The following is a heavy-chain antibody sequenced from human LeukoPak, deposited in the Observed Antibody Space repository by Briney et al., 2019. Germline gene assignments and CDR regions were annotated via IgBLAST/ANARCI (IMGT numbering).Heavy chain of an antibody. D-gene: IGHD2-2*01. CDR1: GGSFSGYY. CDR2: INHSGST. J-gene: IGHJ6*03. V-gene: IGHV4-34*01. Sequence: SETLSLTCAVYGGSFSGYYWSWIRQPPGKGLEWIGEINHSGSTNYNPSLKSRVTISVDTSKNQFSLKLSSVTAADTAVYYCARRRVVPAARPLYYMDVWGKGTTVTVSS. CDR3: ARRRVVPAARPLYYMDV.